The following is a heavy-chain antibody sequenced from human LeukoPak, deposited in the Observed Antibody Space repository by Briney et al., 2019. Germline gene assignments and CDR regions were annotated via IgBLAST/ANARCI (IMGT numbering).Heavy chain of an antibody. CDR1: GGTFSSYA. V-gene: IGHV1-69*13. CDR3: AREEGNYYDSSGYPHGNAFDI. D-gene: IGHD3-22*01. J-gene: IGHJ3*02. CDR2: IIPIFGTA. Sequence: ASVKVSCKASGGTFSSYAISWVRQAPGQGLEWMGGIIPIFGTANYAQKFQGRVTITADESTSTAYMELSSLRSEDTAVYYCAREEGNYYDSSGYPHGNAFDIWGQGTMVTVSS.